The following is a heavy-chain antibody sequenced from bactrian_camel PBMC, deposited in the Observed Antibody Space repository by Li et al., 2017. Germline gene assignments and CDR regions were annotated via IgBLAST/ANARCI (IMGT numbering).Heavy chain of an antibody. J-gene: IGHJ4*01. D-gene: IGHD6*01. CDR3: AEGRGSRGEHCYSLNY. Sequence: VQLVESGGGLVQPGGSLRLSCAASGFTFSGYYISWIRQPPGKGLDWISSIHSDGITTHYSVSVKGRFTISQDSTRNTVYLQMNNLQPEDTATCYCAEGRGSRGEHCYSLNYWGQGTQVTVS. V-gene: IGHV3S40*01. CDR1: GFTFSGYY. CDR2: IHSDGITT.